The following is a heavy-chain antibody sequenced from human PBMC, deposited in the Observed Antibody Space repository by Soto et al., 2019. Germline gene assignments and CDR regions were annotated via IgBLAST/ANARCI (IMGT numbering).Heavy chain of an antibody. CDR3: ARELYYYDSSGYLLGGFDH. V-gene: IGHV4-59*01. CDR2: IYYSGST. CDR1: GGSISSYY. J-gene: IGHJ5*02. D-gene: IGHD3-22*01. Sequence: SETLSLTCTVSGGSISSYYWSWIRQPPGKGLEWIGYIYYSGSTNYNPSLKSRVTISVDTSKNQFSLKLSSVTAADTAVYYCARELYYYDSSGYLLGGFDHWGQGTLVTVSS.